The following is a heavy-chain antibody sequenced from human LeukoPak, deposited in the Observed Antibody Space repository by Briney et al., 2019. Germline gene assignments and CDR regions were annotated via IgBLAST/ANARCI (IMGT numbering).Heavy chain of an antibody. Sequence: ASVKVSCKASGYTFTGYYMHWVRQAPGQGLEGMGWINPNSGGTNYAQKFQGRVTMTRDTSISTAYMELSRLRSDDTAVYYCARDPSRVLRFLEWLSHYFDYWGQGTLVTVSS. J-gene: IGHJ4*02. CDR2: INPNSGGT. CDR3: ARDPSRVLRFLEWLSHYFDY. CDR1: GYTFTGYY. V-gene: IGHV1-2*02. D-gene: IGHD3-3*01.